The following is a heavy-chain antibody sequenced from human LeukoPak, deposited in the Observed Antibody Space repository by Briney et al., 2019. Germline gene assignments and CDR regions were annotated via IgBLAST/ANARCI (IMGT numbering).Heavy chain of an antibody. CDR3: ARVYYDILTGYYTRGQTSKAFDY. CDR2: TNVGNGNT. CDR1: GYTFTTYT. J-gene: IGHJ4*02. Sequence: ASVKFSCKASGYTFTTYTIHWVRQAPGQRLEWMGLTNVGNGNTKNSQEFQGKVTLTRDTSTATAYMELSRMRSDDTDVYYCARVYYDILTGYYTRGQTSKAFDYWGQGTLVTVSS. D-gene: IGHD3-9*01. V-gene: IGHV1-3*01.